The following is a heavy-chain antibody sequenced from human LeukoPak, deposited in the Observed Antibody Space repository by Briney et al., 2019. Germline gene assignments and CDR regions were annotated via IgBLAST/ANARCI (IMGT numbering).Heavy chain of an antibody. D-gene: IGHD6-13*01. CDR2: IYWNDDK. CDR1: GFSLSTSGVG. J-gene: IGHJ5*02. CDR3: AHSWGSSSFDP. Sequence: SGPTLVNPTQTLTLTCTFSGFSLSTSGVGVGWIRQPPGKALEWLAVIYWNDDKRYSPSLQSRLTITKDTSKNQVVLTMTNMDPVDTATYYCAHSWGSSSFDPWSQGTLVTVSS. V-gene: IGHV2-5*01.